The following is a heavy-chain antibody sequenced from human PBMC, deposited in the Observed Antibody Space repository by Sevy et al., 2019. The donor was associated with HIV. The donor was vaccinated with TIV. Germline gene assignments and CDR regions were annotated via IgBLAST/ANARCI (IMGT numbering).Heavy chain of an antibody. V-gene: IGHV3-23*01. CDR3: AREGCTKPHDY. CDR2: LSFGCGRI. Sequence: GGSLRLSCAAPGFTFSKYSMSWVRQAPGKGLEWVSTLSFGCGRINYADSVKGRFTISRDDSKNTLYLQMNSLRADDTAVYYCAREGCTKPHDYWGQGTLVTVSS. CDR1: GFTFSKYS. J-gene: IGHJ4*02. D-gene: IGHD2-8*01.